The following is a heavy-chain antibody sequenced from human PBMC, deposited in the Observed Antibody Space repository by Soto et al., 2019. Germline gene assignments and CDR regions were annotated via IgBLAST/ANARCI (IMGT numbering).Heavy chain of an antibody. CDR1: GYTFTGYY. CDR3: ARAIVGATSYYGMDV. Sequence: ASVKVSCKASGYTFTGYYMHWVRQAPGQGLEWMGWINPNSGGTNYAQKFQGWVTMTRDTSISTAYMELSRLRSDDTAVYYCARAIVGATSYYGMDVWGQGTTVTVSS. D-gene: IGHD1-26*01. CDR2: INPNSGGT. V-gene: IGHV1-2*04. J-gene: IGHJ6*02.